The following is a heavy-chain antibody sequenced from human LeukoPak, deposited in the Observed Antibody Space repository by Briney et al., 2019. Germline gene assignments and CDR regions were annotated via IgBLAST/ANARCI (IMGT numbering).Heavy chain of an antibody. Sequence: SETLSLTCAAYSGSLNGSYWSWIRQPPGKGLEWIGEIHNSGSTNYNPCLKTRVTISVDTSKNQLSLKLSSVTAADTAVYYCARGLPYSSGWYLFWGQGTLVAVSS. V-gene: IGHV4-34*01. CDR3: ARGLPYSSGWYLF. CDR2: IHNSGST. CDR1: SGSLNGSY. J-gene: IGHJ4*02. D-gene: IGHD6-19*01.